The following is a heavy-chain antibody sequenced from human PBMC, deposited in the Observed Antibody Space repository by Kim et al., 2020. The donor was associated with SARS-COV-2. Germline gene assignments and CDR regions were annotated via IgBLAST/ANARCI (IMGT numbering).Heavy chain of an antibody. J-gene: IGHJ4*02. CDR2: ISSSSSYI. Sequence: GGSLRLSCAASGFTFSSYSMNWVRQAPGKGLEWVSSISSSSSYIYYADSVKGRFTISRDNAKNSLYLQMNSLRAEDTAVYYCARDPDYYDSGFDYWGQGTLVTVSS. CDR1: GFTFSSYS. CDR3: ARDPDYYDSGFDY. D-gene: IGHD3-22*01. V-gene: IGHV3-21*01.